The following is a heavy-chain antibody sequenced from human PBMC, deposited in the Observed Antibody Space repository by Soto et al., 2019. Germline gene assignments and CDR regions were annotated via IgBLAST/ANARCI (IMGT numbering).Heavy chain of an antibody. CDR3: ARDLFWSGYYRVSEPPTTSNWFDP. D-gene: IGHD3-3*01. V-gene: IGHV3-30-3*01. CDR2: ISYDGSNK. Sequence: QVQLVESGGGVVQPGRSLRLSCAASGFTFSSYAMHWVRQAPGKGLEWVAVISYDGSNKYYADSVKGRFTISRDNSKNTLYLQMNSLRAEDTAVYYCARDLFWSGYYRVSEPPTTSNWFDPWGQGTLVTVSS. CDR1: GFTFSSYA. J-gene: IGHJ5*02.